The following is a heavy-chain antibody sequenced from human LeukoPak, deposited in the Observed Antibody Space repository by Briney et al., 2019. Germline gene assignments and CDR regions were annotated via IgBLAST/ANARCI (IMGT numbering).Heavy chain of an antibody. CDR1: GGSYSGYY. D-gene: IGHD3-3*01. CDR3: ARNPEWLFHYFDY. J-gene: IGHJ4*02. Sequence: SETLSLTCAVYGGSYSGYYWSWIRQPPGKGLEWIGEINHSGSTNYNPSLKSRVTISVDTSKNQFSLKLSSVTAADTAVYYCARNPEWLFHYFDYWGQGTLVTVSS. CDR2: INHSGST. V-gene: IGHV4-34*01.